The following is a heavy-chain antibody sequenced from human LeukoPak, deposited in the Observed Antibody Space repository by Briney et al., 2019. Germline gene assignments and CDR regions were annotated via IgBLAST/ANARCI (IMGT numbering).Heavy chain of an antibody. CDR2: ISAYNGNT. CDR1: GYTFTSYG. CDR3: ARSYHLGVRDGFDY. J-gene: IGHJ4*02. D-gene: IGHD3-10*01. V-gene: IGHV1-18*01. Sequence: ASVKVSCKASGYTFTSYGISWVRQAPGQGLEWMGWISAYNGNTNYAQKLQGRVTMTTDPSTSTAYMELRSLRSDDTAVYYCARSYHLGVRDGFDYWGQGTLVTVSS.